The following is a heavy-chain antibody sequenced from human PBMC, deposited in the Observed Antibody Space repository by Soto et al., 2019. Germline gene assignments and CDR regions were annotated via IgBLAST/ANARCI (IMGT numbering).Heavy chain of an antibody. CDR2: IWYDGSNK. V-gene: IGHV3-33*01. CDR1: GFTFSSYG. Sequence: GGSLRLSCAASGFTFSSYGMHWVRQAPGKGLEWVAVIWYDGSNKYYADSVKGRFTISRDNSKNTLYLQMNSLRAEDTAVYYCARDGRLYYDSSGYHYYFDYWGQGTLVTVSS. D-gene: IGHD3-22*01. J-gene: IGHJ4*02. CDR3: ARDGRLYYDSSGYHYYFDY.